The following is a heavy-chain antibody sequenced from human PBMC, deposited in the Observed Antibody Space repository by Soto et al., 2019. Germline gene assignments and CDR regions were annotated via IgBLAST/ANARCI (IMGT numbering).Heavy chain of an antibody. Sequence: SETLSLTCAVSGGSISSGGYFCSWIRQPPGKGLEWIGYIYHSGSTYYNPSLKSRVTISVDRSKNQFSLKLSSVTAADTAVYYCAGGRYSGYDYTPTFDYCGQGTLVTVSS. V-gene: IGHV4-30-2*01. CDR3: AGGRYSGYDYTPTFDY. CDR1: GGSISSGGYF. J-gene: IGHJ4*02. D-gene: IGHD5-12*01. CDR2: IYHSGST.